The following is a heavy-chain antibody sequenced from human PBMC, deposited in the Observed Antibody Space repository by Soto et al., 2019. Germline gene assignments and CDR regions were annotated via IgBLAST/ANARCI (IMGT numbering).Heavy chain of an antibody. V-gene: IGHV1-69*01. CDR1: GGTFSSYA. CDR2: IIPIFGTA. D-gene: IGHD2-15*01. Sequence: QVQLVQSGAEVKKPGSSVKVSCKAAGGTFSSYAISWVRQAPGQGLEWMGGIIPIFGTANYAQKFQGRVTITADESTSTAYMELSSLRSEDTAVYYCARAVVVVAATQGYYYDGMDVWGQGTTVTVSS. CDR3: ARAVVVVAATQGYYYDGMDV. J-gene: IGHJ6*02.